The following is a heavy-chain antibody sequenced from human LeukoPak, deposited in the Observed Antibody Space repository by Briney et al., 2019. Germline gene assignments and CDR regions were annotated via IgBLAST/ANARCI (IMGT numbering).Heavy chain of an antibody. V-gene: IGHV3-48*04. CDR1: GFTFNTYW. CDR2: ISSSGSTI. D-gene: IGHD3-22*01. CDR3: AKGRNYYDTSGYFDY. Sequence: GGSLRLSCVASGFTFNTYWMSWVRQAPGKGLEWVLYISSSGSTIYYADSVKGRFTISRDNSKNSLYLQMNSLTTEDTALYYFAKGRNYYDTSGYFDYWGQGTLVTVSS. J-gene: IGHJ4*02.